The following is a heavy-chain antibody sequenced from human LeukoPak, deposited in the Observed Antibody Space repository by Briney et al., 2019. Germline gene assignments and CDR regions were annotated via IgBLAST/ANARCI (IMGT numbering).Heavy chain of an antibody. CDR2: ISGSGAST. CDR3: ANLYGDYNYFDS. V-gene: IGHV3-23*01. CDR1: GFTFSTYA. J-gene: IGHJ4*02. D-gene: IGHD4-17*01. Sequence: GGSLRLSCAASGFTFSTYAMSWVRQAPGKGLEWVSGISGSGASTFYADSVKGRFTISRDNSKNTLCLQMNGLRAEDTAVYYCANLYGDYNYFDSWGQGTLVTVSS.